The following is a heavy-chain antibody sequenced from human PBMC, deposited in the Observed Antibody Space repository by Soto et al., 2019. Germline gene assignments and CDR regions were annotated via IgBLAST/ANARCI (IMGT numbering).Heavy chain of an antibody. CDR3: ATSLSSRSYYYYGMDV. CDR1: GYSFTSYW. V-gene: IGHV5-51*01. D-gene: IGHD2-2*01. Sequence: PGESLKISCKGSGYSFTSYWIGWVRQMPGKGLEWMGIIYPGDSDTRYSPSFQGQVTISADKSISTAYLQWSSLKASDTAMHYCATSLSSRSYYYYGMDVWGQGTTVTVSS. J-gene: IGHJ6*02. CDR2: IYPGDSDT.